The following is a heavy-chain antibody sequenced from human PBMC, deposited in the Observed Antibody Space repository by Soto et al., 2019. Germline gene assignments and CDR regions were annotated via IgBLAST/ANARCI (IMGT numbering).Heavy chain of an antibody. CDR3: ARYPTLTDYFFHGMDV. Sequence: GESLKISCKGSGYTFTNYWIVWVRQIPGKGLEWMGIIYPGDSDTRYSPSFQGQVTISADRSISTAYLQWSSLKASDTGMYYCARYPTLTDYFFHGMDVWGQGTTVTVS. V-gene: IGHV5-51*01. J-gene: IGHJ6*02. CDR2: IYPGDSDT. D-gene: IGHD4-17*01. CDR1: GYTFTNYW.